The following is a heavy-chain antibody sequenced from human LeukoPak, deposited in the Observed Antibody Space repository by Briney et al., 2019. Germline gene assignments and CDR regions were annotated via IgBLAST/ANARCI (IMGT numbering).Heavy chain of an antibody. CDR2: IYYSGST. J-gene: IGHJ6*03. D-gene: IGHD1-1*01. CDR3: ARGRVSSSTWYSTYYYYFYMDV. Sequence: SETLSLTCTVSGGSISSYYWSWIRQPPGKGLEWIGYIYYSGSTNYDPSLKSRVTISVDTSKNLFSLRLRSVTAADTAVYFCARGRVSSSTWYSTYYYYFYMDVWGKGTTVTVSS. CDR1: GGSISSYY. V-gene: IGHV4-59*01.